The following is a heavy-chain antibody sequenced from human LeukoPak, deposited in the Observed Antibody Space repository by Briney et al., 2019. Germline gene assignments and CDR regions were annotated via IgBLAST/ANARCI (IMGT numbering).Heavy chain of an antibody. Sequence: PGGSLRLSCAASGFTFSSYEMNWVRQAPGKGLEWVSSISSSSSYIYYADSVKGRFTISRDNAKNSLYLQMNSLRAEDTAVYYCARDAGSSWYNWFDPWGQGTLVTVSS. J-gene: IGHJ5*02. D-gene: IGHD6-13*01. CDR3: ARDAGSSWYNWFDP. V-gene: IGHV3-21*01. CDR2: ISSSSSYI. CDR1: GFTFSSYE.